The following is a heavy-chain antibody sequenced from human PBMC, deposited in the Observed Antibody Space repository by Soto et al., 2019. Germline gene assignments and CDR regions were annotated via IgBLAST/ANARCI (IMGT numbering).Heavy chain of an antibody. CDR2: IFYSGST. D-gene: IGHD3-10*01. CDR3: ATEHLIRGVRYYFDY. V-gene: IGHV4-31*03. J-gene: IGHJ4*02. Sequence: PSQTLSLTCTVFGDSISSGSYYWTWVRKRPGTGLEWMGYIFYSGSTSYNPSLRSRLSMSVDTSKNEFSLKLSSVTAADTAVYYCATEHLIRGVRYYFDYWGRGTLVTVSS. CDR1: GDSISSGSYY.